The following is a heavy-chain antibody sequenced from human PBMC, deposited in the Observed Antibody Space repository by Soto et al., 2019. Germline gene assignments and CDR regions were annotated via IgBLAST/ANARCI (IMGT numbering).Heavy chain of an antibody. Sequence: SVKVSCKASGGTFSSYAISWVRQAPGQGLEWMGGIIPIFGTANYAQKFQGRVTITADESTSTAYMELSSLRSEDTAVYYCATRPHLEWLLRPRGFDPWGQGTLVTVYS. V-gene: IGHV1-69*13. CDR2: IIPIFGTA. J-gene: IGHJ5*02. CDR3: ATRPHLEWLLRPRGFDP. CDR1: GGTFSSYA. D-gene: IGHD3-3*01.